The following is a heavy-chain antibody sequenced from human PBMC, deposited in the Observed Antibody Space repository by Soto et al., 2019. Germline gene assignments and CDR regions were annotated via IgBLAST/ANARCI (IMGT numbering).Heavy chain of an antibody. CDR2: ISYDGSNK. D-gene: IGHD6-13*01. CDR3: ASSLGSSWTNWFDP. V-gene: IGHV3-30-3*01. CDR1: GFTFSSYA. J-gene: IGHJ5*02. Sequence: WGSLRLSCAASGFTFSSYAIHWVRHSPGKGLEWVAVISYDGSNKYYADSVKGRFTISRDNSKNTLYLQMNSLRAEDTAVYYCASSLGSSWTNWFDPWGQGTLVTVSS.